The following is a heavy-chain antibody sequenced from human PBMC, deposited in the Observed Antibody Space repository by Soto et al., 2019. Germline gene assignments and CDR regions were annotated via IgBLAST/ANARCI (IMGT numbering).Heavy chain of an antibody. D-gene: IGHD7-27*01. CDR1: GGSISSSVW. CDR3: ARKAWVRFDY. V-gene: IGHV4-4*02. CDR2: VFHTGYT. Sequence: SETLSLTCAVSGGSISSSVWWTWVRQPPGKGLEWIGEVFHTGYTNYNPSLKSRVTMSVDKSTNEFSLKVTSVTAADTAIYYCARKAWVRFDYWGQGALVTVSS. J-gene: IGHJ4*02.